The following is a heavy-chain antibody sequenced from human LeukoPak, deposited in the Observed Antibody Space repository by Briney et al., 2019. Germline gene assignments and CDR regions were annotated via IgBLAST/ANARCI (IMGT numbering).Heavy chain of an antibody. D-gene: IGHD6-19*01. J-gene: IGHJ4*02. V-gene: IGHV3-23*01. CDR3: AKSSGRSATSKYYFDY. CDR1: GFTFSSYA. Sequence: GGSLRLSCAASGFTFSSYAMSWVRQAPGKGLEWVSAISGSGGSTYYADSVKGPFTISRDNSKNTLYLQMNSLRAEDTAVYYCAKSSGRSATSKYYFDYWGQGTLVTVSS. CDR2: ISGSGGST.